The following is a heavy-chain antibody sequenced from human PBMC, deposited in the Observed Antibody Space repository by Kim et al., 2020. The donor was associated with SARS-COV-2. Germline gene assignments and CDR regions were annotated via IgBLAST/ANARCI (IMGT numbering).Heavy chain of an antibody. J-gene: IGHJ4*02. CDR2: INHSGST. Sequence: SETLSLTCAVYGGSFSGYYWSWIRQPPGKGLEWIGEINHSGSTNYNPSLKSRVTISVDTSKNQFSLKLSSVTAADTAVYYCARGPAAARYWGQGTLVTVS. V-gene: IGHV4-34*01. CDR3: ARGPAAARY. CDR1: GGSFSGYY. D-gene: IGHD6-13*01.